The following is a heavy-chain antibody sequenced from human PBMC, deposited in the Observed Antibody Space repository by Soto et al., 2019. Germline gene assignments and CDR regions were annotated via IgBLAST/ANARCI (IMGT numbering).Heavy chain of an antibody. CDR1: GFTFSSYG. Sequence: QVQLVESGGGVVQPGRSLRLSCAASGFTFSSYGMHWVRQVPGKGLEWVAVISYDGSNKYYADSVKGRFTISRDNSKNTLYLQMNRLRAEDTSVYYCAKDGVGDIGMDVWGQGTTVTVSS. D-gene: IGHD2-15*01. CDR2: ISYDGSNK. J-gene: IGHJ6*02. CDR3: AKDGVGDIGMDV. V-gene: IGHV3-30*18.